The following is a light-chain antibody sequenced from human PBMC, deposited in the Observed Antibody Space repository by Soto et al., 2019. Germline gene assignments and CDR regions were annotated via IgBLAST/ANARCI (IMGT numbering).Light chain of an antibody. CDR1: SSDVGGYNY. Sequence: QSALTQPASGSGCPGQSITSCCTGTSSDVGGYNYVSWYQQHPGKAPKLMIYDVSNRPSGVSNRFSGSKSGNTASLTISALQAEDDADDYCSSYTSSSTQVFGTGTKVTVL. J-gene: IGLJ1*01. CDR3: SSYTSSSTQV. CDR2: DVS. V-gene: IGLV2-14*01.